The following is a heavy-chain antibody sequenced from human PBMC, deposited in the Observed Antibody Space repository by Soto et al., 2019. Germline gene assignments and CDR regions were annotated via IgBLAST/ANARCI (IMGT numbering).Heavy chain of an antibody. CDR1: GFSLSSTRMA. V-gene: IGHV2-5*02. CDR3: AHLVGAGLGYYFAY. CDR2: IYWDDDK. D-gene: IGHD3-16*01. Sequence: QITLKESGPTLVKPTQTLTLTCTFSGFSLSSTRMAVGWIRQPPGKALEWLALIYWDDDKRYSPFLKSRLTTPKDPPKNQVFLTMSNMAPVYTAIYYCAHLVGAGLGYYFAYGRQGPLVPVSS. J-gene: IGHJ4*02.